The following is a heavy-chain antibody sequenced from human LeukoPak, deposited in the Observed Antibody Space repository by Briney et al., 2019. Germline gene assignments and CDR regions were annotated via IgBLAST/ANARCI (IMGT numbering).Heavy chain of an antibody. CDR1: GGSISSYY. V-gene: IGHV4-59*01. CDR2: IYYSGNT. CDR3: ARDIGGSHVFDY. D-gene: IGHD2-15*01. Sequence: PSETLSLTCTVSGGSISSYYWSWIRQPPGKGLEWIGYIYYSGNTNYNPSLKSRVTISVDTSKNQFSLKLSSVAAADTAVYYCARDIGGSHVFDYWGQGTLVTVSS. J-gene: IGHJ4*02.